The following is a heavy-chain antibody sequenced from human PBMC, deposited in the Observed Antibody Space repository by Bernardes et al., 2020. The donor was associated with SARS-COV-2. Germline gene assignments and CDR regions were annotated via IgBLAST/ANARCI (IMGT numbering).Heavy chain of an antibody. CDR3: ARDLDRLYSGSRTDAFDI. CDR2: INPDSGGT. V-gene: IGHV1-2*02. CDR1: GYTFTDYY. D-gene: IGHD1-26*01. Sequence: ASVKVSCKASGYTFTDYYLHWVRQAPGQGLEWMGWINPDSGGTDYAQRFQGRVTMTTDTSITTAYMQLSGLTSDDTAVYYCARDLDRLYSGSRTDAFDIWGQGTMVTVSS. J-gene: IGHJ3*02.